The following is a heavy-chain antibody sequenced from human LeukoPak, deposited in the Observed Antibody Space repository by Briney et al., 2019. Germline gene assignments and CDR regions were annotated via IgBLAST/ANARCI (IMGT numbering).Heavy chain of an antibody. CDR2: ISGSGGST. CDR1: GLTFSRYA. D-gene: IGHD3-3*01. Sequence: GGALRLSCAASGLTFSRYAMTWVRQAPGKGLEWVSDISGSGGSTYYADSVKGRFTISRDNSKNTLYLQMNSLRAEDTAVYYCAKGRGYYDFWSGYSSYYFDYWGQGTLVTVSS. J-gene: IGHJ4*02. V-gene: IGHV3-23*01. CDR3: AKGRGYYDFWSGYSSYYFDY.